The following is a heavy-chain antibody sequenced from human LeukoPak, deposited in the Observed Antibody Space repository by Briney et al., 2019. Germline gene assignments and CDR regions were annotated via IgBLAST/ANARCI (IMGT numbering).Heavy chain of an antibody. Sequence: GRSLRLSRAASGFTFSSYGMHWVRQAPGKGLEWVAVIWYDGSNKYYADSVKGRFTISRDNSKNTLYLQMNSLRAEDTAVYYCARERFPTLLYYYGMDVWGQGTTVTVSS. D-gene: IGHD3-10*01. CDR3: ARERFPTLLYYYGMDV. CDR2: IWYDGSNK. V-gene: IGHV3-33*01. CDR1: GFTFSSYG. J-gene: IGHJ6*02.